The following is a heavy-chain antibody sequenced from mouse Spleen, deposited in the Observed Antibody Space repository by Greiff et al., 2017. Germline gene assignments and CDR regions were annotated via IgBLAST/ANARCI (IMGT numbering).Heavy chain of an antibody. J-gene: IGHJ1*01. CDR1: GFTFSSYA. Sequence: EVKLVESGGGLVKLGGSLKLSCAASGFTFSSYAMSWVRQTPEKRLEWVATISSGGGNTYYPDSVKGRFTISRDNAKNTLYLQMSSLKSEDTAMYYCARIDYYGSSYGYFDVWGAGTTVTVSS. V-gene: IGHV5-9*04. CDR2: ISSGGGNT. CDR3: ARIDYYGSSYGYFDV. D-gene: IGHD1-1*01.